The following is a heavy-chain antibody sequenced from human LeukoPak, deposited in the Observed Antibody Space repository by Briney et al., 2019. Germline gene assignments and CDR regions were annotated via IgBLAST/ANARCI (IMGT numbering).Heavy chain of an antibody. V-gene: IGHV3-21*01. D-gene: IGHD3-22*01. CDR1: GFTFSSYS. CDR3: ARGNPVVYGYYDSSGYYPVYFDY. J-gene: IGHJ4*02. Sequence: GGSLRLSCAASGFTFSSYSMNWVRQAPGKGLEWVSSISSSSSYIYYADSVKGRFTISRDNAKNSLYLQMNSLRAEDTAVYYCARGNPVVYGYYDSSGYYPVYFDYWGQGTLVTVSS. CDR2: ISSSSSYI.